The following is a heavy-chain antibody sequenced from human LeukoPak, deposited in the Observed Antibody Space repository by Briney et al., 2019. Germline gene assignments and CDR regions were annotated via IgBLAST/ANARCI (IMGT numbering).Heavy chain of an antibody. Sequence: PSETLSLTCAVFGGSFSGYYWSWIRQPPGKGLEWIGEINHSGSTDYNPSLKSRVTISVDTSKNQFSLKLSSVTAADTAVYYCAREKNGGSYLYAFDIWGQGTMVTVSS. CDR3: AREKNGGSYLYAFDI. CDR2: INHSGST. J-gene: IGHJ3*02. CDR1: GGSFSGYY. V-gene: IGHV4-34*01. D-gene: IGHD1-26*01.